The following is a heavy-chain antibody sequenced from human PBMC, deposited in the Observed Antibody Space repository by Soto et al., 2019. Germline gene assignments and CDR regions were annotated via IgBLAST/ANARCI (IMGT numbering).Heavy chain of an antibody. Sequence: QVQLQESGPGLVKPSETLSITCTVSGGSISSDYWSWIRQPPGKGLEWIGYIYYSGSTNYNPSLKSRVIISVDTSKNQFSLKLSSVTAADTAVYYCARGEERGAMPSGYWGQGTLVTVSS. J-gene: IGHJ4*02. CDR2: IYYSGST. V-gene: IGHV4-59*01. CDR3: ARGEERGAMPSGY. CDR1: GGSISSDY. D-gene: IGHD3-16*01.